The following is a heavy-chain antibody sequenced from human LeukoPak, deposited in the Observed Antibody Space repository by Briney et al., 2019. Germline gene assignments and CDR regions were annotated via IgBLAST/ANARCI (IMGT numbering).Heavy chain of an antibody. CDR2: IDPNSSGT. J-gene: IGHJ4*02. CDR1: GYSFTGYY. D-gene: IGHD5-18*01. Sequence: ASVKVSCKASGYSFTGYYMHWVRQAPGQGLEWMGRIDPNSSGTNYAQKFQGRVTMTRDTSISTAYMELSRLRSDDTAVYYCASAGYSYGGPHYWGQGTLVTVSS. CDR3: ASAGYSYGGPHY. V-gene: IGHV1-2*06.